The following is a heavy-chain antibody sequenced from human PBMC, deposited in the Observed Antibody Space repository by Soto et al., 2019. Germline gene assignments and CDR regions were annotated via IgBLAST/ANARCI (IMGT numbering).Heavy chain of an antibody. D-gene: IGHD3-9*01. J-gene: IGHJ6*02. Sequence: PSETLSLTCAVSGASISSGSSYWGWLRQPPGKGLEWIAKIKFSGSTYYKQSLKSRVTLSVDTSQKHLSLKLSFVTAAVTAVYYFVIHVMTGPYNYYCSGLDVWGQVTAVTVSS. V-gene: IGHV4-39*01. CDR3: VIHVMTGPYNYYCSGLDV. CDR2: IKFSGST. CDR1: GASISSGSSY.